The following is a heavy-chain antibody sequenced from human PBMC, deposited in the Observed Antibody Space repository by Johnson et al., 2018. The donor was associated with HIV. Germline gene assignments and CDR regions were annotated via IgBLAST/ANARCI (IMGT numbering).Heavy chain of an antibody. CDR1: GFTFSSYA. J-gene: IGHJ3*02. D-gene: IGHD1-1*01. V-gene: IGHV3-30*14. CDR2: ISYDGSNK. CDR3: ARDMASGAFDI. Sequence: QVQLVESGGGVVRPGGSLRLSCAASGFTFSSYAMHWVRQAPGKGLEWVAVISYDGSNKYHADSVKGRFTISRDNSKNTLYLQMNSLRAEDTAVYYCARDMASGAFDIWGQGTMVTVSS.